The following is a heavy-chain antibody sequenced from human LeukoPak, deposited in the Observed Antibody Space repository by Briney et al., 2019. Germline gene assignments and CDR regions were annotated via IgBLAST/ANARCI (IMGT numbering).Heavy chain of an antibody. D-gene: IGHD6-13*01. CDR3: AREYSSSWYPEEY. V-gene: IGHV4-4*07. CDR2: IYTNGGT. J-gene: IGHJ4*02. CDR1: GGSISSYY. Sequence: SETLTLTCTVSGGSISSYYWSWIRQPAGKGLEWIGRIYTNGGTTYNPSLKSRVTMSIDTSKNQFSLKLSSVTAADTAVYYCAREYSSSWYPEEYWGQGTLVTVSS.